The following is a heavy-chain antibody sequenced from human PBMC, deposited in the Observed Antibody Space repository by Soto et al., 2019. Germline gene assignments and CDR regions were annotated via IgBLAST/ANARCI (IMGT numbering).Heavy chain of an antibody. CDR3: AREADYVNWFDP. J-gene: IGHJ5*02. D-gene: IGHD4-17*01. Sequence: PGGSLRLSCAASGFPFSSYSMNWVRQAPGKGLEWVSYISSSSSTIYYADSVKGRFTISRDNAKNSLYLQMNSLRAEDTAVYYCAREADYVNWFDPWGQGTLVTVS. CDR2: ISSSSSTI. CDR1: GFPFSSYS. V-gene: IGHV3-48*01.